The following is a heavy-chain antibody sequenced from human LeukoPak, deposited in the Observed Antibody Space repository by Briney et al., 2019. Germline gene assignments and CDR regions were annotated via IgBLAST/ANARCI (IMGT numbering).Heavy chain of an antibody. Sequence: GGSLRLSCAASGFTFSSYSMNWVRQAPGEGLEWVSSISSSSYIYYADSVKGRFTNSRDNAKNSLYLQMNGLRAEDTAVYYCARDSTVGYNWFDPWGQGTLVTVSS. J-gene: IGHJ5*02. CDR3: ARDSTVGYNWFDP. D-gene: IGHD1-26*01. V-gene: IGHV3-21*01. CDR1: GFTFSSYS. CDR2: ISSSSYI.